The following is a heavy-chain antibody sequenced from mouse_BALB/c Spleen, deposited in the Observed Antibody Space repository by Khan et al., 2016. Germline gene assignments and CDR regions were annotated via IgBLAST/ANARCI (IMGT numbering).Heavy chain of an antibody. V-gene: IGHV1-54*01. Sequence: QVQLKESGTELVRPGTSVKVSCKASGYAFNNYLIEWVKQRPGQGLEWIGVINPGSGGTNYNEKFQGKATLTADESSSTAYMQPSSLTSDDSAVYCCARWVLRSGYAMDYWGQGTSFTVSS. CDR2: INPGSGGT. CDR3: ARWVLRSGYAMDY. CDR1: GYAFNNYL. D-gene: IGHD2-3*01. J-gene: IGHJ4*01.